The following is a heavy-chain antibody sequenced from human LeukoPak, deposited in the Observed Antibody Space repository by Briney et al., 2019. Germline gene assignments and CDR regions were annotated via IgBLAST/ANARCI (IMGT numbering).Heavy chain of an antibody. V-gene: IGHV1-69*13. J-gene: IGHJ6*02. CDR1: GGTFSSYA. CDR3: ARGAQLPFYYYYYGMDV. CDR2: IIPIFGTA. Sequence: ASVKVSCKASGGTFSSYAISWVRQAPGQGLEWMGGIIPIFGTANYAQKFQGRVTITADESTSTAYMELSSLRSEDTAVYYCARGAQLPFYYYYYGMDVWGQGTTVTVSS. D-gene: IGHD2-2*01.